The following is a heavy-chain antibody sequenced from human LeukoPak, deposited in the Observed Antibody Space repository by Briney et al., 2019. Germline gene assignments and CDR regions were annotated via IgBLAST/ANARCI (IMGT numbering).Heavy chain of an antibody. CDR2: MNPNSGNT. CDR3: ARRDHLDDYYYYMDV. V-gene: IGHV1-8*03. Sequence: WASVKVSCKASGGTFSSYAINWVRQATGQGLEWMGWMNPNSGNTGYAQKFQGRVTITRNTSISTAYMELSSLRSEDTAVYYCARRDHLDDYYYYMDVWGKGTTVTVSS. CDR1: GGTFSSYA. J-gene: IGHJ6*03.